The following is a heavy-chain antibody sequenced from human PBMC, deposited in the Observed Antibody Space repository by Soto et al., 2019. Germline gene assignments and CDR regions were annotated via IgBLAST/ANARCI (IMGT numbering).Heavy chain of an antibody. J-gene: IGHJ3*02. V-gene: IGHV3-11*01. CDR3: ARDLGPFYGSGSSDAFDI. D-gene: IGHD3-10*01. Sequence: GGSLRLSCAASGFTFSDYYISWIRQAPGKGLEWVSYISSSGSTIYYADSVKGRFTISRDNAKNSLYLQMNSLRAEDTAVYYCARDLGPFYGSGSSDAFDIWGQGTMVTVSS. CDR1: GFTFSDYY. CDR2: ISSSGSTI.